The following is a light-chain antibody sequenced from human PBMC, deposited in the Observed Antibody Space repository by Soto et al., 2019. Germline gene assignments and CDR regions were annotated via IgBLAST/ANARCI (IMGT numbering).Light chain of an antibody. V-gene: IGKV2-28*01. CDR3: QQYESYSWT. Sequence: VVMTQSTLSLPVTPGEPASISCRSSHSLLHSNGYYYLDWYLQKPGKAPKLLIYDASNLETGVPSRFSGSGSGTEFTLTISSLQPDDSATYYCQQYESYSWTFGQGTKVAIK. J-gene: IGKJ1*01. CDR1: HSLLHSNGYYY. CDR2: DAS.